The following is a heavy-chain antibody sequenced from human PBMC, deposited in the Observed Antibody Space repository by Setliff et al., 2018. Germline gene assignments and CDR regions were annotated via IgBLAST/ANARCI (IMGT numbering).Heavy chain of an antibody. Sequence: PSETLSLTCAVSGFSITSGYYWGWIRQAPGKGLEWIGSLYHSGTTYYNPSLKGRVTISVDTSKNQFSLKLSSVTAADTAVYYCARLGGSSGSGGFYYYYYYMDVWGKGTTVTVSS. CDR3: ARLGGSSGSGGFYYYYYYMDV. CDR2: LYHSGTT. J-gene: IGHJ6*03. D-gene: IGHD3-22*01. CDR1: GFSITSGYY. V-gene: IGHV4-38-2*01.